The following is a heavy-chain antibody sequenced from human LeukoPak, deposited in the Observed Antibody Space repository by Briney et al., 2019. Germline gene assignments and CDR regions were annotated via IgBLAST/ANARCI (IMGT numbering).Heavy chain of an antibody. CDR3: VAATSDLGSYYYYMDV. CDR1: GYTFSNYG. Sequence: ASVKVSCKASGYTFSNYGISWVRQAPGQGLEWMGWISTYNDNTNSAQKLQGRVTMTTDTSTSTAYMELRSLRSDDTAVYYCVAATSDLGSYYYYMDVWGKGTTVTVSS. J-gene: IGHJ6*03. CDR2: ISTYNDNT. D-gene: IGHD2-15*01. V-gene: IGHV1-18*01.